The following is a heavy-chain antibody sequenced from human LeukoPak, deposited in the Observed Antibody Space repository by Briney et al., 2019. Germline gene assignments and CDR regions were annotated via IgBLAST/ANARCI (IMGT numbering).Heavy chain of an antibody. Sequence: GGSLRLSCAASGFTFNSYSMNWVRQAPGKGLEWVSSISSSSSYIYCADSVKGRFTISRDNSKNTLYLQMNSLRAEDTAVYYCARDKIVGATYFDYWGQGTLVTVSS. CDR1: GFTFNSYS. CDR3: ARDKIVGATYFDY. V-gene: IGHV3-21*01. D-gene: IGHD1-26*01. CDR2: ISSSSSYI. J-gene: IGHJ4*02.